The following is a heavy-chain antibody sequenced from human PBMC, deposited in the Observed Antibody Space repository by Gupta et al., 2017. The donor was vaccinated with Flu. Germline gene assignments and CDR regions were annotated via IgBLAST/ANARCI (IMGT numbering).Heavy chain of an antibody. CDR2: ISSSGSTI. D-gene: IGHD3-3*01. Sequence: EVQLVESGGGLVQPGGSLRLSCAACGFTFSSYEMNWVRQAPGKGLEWVSYISSSGSTIYYADSVKGRFTISRDNAKNSLYLQMNSLRAEDTAVYYCARVRFLEWFFDYWGQGTLVTVSS. V-gene: IGHV3-48*03. J-gene: IGHJ4*02. CDR1: GFTFSSYE. CDR3: ARVRFLEWFFDY.